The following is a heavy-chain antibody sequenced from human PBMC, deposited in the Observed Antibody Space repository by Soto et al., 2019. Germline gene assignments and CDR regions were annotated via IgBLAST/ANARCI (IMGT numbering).Heavy chain of an antibody. CDR2: IYYSGST. D-gene: IGHD2-8*01. J-gene: IGHJ4*02. CDR3: ARGPGVSDY. CDR1: GGSIGSYY. Sequence: SETLSLTCTVSGGSIGSYYWSWIRQPPGKGLEWIGYIYYSGSTNYNPSLKSRVTISVDTSKNQFSLKLSSVTAADTAVYYCARGPGVSDYWGQGTLVTVSS. V-gene: IGHV4-59*01.